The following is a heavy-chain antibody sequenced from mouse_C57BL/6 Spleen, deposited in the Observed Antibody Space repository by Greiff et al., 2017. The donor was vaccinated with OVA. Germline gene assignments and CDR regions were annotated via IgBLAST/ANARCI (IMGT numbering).Heavy chain of an antibody. J-gene: IGHJ2*01. CDR3: AREGDYGNYFDY. CDR2: IYPGDGDT. CDR1: GYAFSSYW. Sequence: VQLQQPGAELVKPGASVKISCKASGYAFSSYWMNWVKQRPGKGLEWIGQIYPGDGDTNYNGKFKGKATLTADKSSSTAYMQRSSLTSEDSAVYYCAREGDYGNYFDYWGQGTTLTVSS. D-gene: IGHD2-4*01. V-gene: IGHV1-80*01.